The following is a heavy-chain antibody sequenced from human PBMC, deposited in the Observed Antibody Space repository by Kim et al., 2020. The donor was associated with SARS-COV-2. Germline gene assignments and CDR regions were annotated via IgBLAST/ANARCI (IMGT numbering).Heavy chain of an antibody. CDR2: IYYSGST. J-gene: IGHJ5*02. V-gene: IGHV4-39*01. CDR3: ARPLGGVYYGSGTNAGFDP. Sequence: SETLSLTCTVSGGSISSSSYYWGWIRQPPGKGLEWIGSIYYSGSTYYNPSLKSRVTISVDTSKNQFSLKLSSVTAADTAVYYCARPLGGVYYGSGTNAGFDPWGQGTLVTVSS. CDR1: GGSISSSSYY. D-gene: IGHD3-10*01.